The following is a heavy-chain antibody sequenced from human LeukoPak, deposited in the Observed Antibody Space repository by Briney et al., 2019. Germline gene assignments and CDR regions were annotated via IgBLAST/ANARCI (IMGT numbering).Heavy chain of an antibody. CDR1: GFTFSSYA. Sequence: GGSLTLSCAASGFTFSSYAMSWVREAPARGLEWVSSIRGNGDTFYADSVKGRFTLSRDESRNTVYLQLNNLRVADTAVYYCAKACWVSNADAVLWGQGTVVTVSS. CDR3: AKACWVSNADAVL. V-gene: IGHV3-23*01. D-gene: IGHD1-1*01. CDR2: IRGNGDT. J-gene: IGHJ4*02.